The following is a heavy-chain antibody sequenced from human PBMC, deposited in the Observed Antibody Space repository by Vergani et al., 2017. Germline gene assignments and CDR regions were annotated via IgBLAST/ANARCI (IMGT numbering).Heavy chain of an antibody. CDR3: ARVVGSSWSGGWFDP. CDR1: GFTFSSYW. CDR2: IKQDGSEK. Sequence: EVQLVESGGGLVQPGGSLRLSCAASGFTFSSYWMSWVRQAPGKGLEWVANIKQDGSEKYYVDSVKGRFTISRDNAKNSLYLQRNSLRAEDTAVYYCARVVGSSWSGGWFDPWGQGTLVTVSS. V-gene: IGHV3-7*04. J-gene: IGHJ5*02. D-gene: IGHD6-13*01.